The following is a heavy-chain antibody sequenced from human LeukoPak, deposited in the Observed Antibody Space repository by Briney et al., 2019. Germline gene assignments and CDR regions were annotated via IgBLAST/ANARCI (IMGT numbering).Heavy chain of an antibody. J-gene: IGHJ4*02. CDR3: ARDRPTWDIVATII. CDR1: GFTFSSYW. V-gene: IGHV3-7*01. D-gene: IGHD5-12*01. CDR2: IKQDGSEK. Sequence: PGGSLRLSCAASGFTFSSYWMSWVRQAPGKGLEGVANIKQDGSEKYYVDSVKGRFTISRDNAKNSLYLQMNSLRAEDTAVYYCARDRPTWDIVATIIWGQGTLVTVSS.